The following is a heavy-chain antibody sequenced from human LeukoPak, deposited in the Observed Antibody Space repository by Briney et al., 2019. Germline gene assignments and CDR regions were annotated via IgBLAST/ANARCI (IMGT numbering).Heavy chain of an antibody. CDR1: GYFIISGYF. Sequence: SETLTLTCAVSGYFIISGYFWGWIRQPPGKGLEWIGTIYHSVSTYYNPSLKSRVTISVDTSKNQFSLQLSSVTAADTAVYFCAKSRYDYPPYFDYWGQGTLVTVSS. V-gene: IGHV4-38-2*01. D-gene: IGHD5-12*01. J-gene: IGHJ4*02. CDR3: AKSRYDYPPYFDY. CDR2: IYHSVST.